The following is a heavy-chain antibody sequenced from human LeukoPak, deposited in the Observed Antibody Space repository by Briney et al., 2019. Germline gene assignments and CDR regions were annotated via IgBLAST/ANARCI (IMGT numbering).Heavy chain of an antibody. CDR2: INPGDSDT. Sequence: GESLKISCKGSGYSFTSYWIGWVRQMPGKGLEWMGIINPGDSDTRYSPSFQGQVTISADKSISTAYLQWSSLRASDTAISYCARRAGYCSGGSCEYFEYWGQGTLVTVSS. D-gene: IGHD2-15*01. V-gene: IGHV5-51*01. CDR1: GYSFTSYW. CDR3: ARRAGYCSGGSCEYFEY. J-gene: IGHJ4*02.